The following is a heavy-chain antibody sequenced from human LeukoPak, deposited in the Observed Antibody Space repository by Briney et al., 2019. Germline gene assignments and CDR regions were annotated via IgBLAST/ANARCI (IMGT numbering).Heavy chain of an antibody. CDR3: ARDGYGFGQACDY. D-gene: IGHD5-18*01. Sequence: GGSLRLSCAASGFTFSSYWMPWVRHTPGKGLVWVSRIKGDGSSTSYADSVKGRFTISRDNAKNTLYLQMNSLRAEDTAVYYCARDGYGFGQACDYRGQGTLVTVSS. V-gene: IGHV3-74*01. CDR1: GFTFSSYW. CDR2: IKGDGSST. J-gene: IGHJ4*02.